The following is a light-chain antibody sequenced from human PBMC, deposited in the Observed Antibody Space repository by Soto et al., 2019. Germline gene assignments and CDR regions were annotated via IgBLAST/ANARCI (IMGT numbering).Light chain of an antibody. CDR3: QQYGSSPPWT. V-gene: IGKV3-20*01. CDR2: GAS. Sequence: EIVLTQSPGTLSLSPGERATLSCRASQSVSSSFLAWYQQKPGQAPRLLIYGASSRATGIPDRLSGSGSGTDFTLTISRLEPEDFAVYYCQQYGSSPPWTFGQGTKVEI. J-gene: IGKJ1*01. CDR1: QSVSSSF.